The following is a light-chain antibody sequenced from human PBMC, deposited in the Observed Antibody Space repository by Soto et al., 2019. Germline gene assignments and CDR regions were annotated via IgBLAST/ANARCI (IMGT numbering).Light chain of an antibody. Sequence: QPASVSGSPGQSITISCTGTSSDIGGYNYVSWYQQHPGKAPKLMIYDVNNRPSGVSNRFSGSKSGNTASLTISGLQAEDEADYYCSSYTSSTTLVFGGGTKVTVL. V-gene: IGLV2-14*01. CDR3: SSYTSSTTLV. CDR2: DVN. CDR1: SSDIGGYNY. J-gene: IGLJ2*01.